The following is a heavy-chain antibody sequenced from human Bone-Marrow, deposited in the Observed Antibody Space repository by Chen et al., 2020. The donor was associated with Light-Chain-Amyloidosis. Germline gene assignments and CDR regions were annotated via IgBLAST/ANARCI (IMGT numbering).Heavy chain of an antibody. Sequence: EVQLEQSGPEVKKPGESLKISCKGSGYTFPNYWIGWVRQMPGKGLEWMGVIYPDDSDARSSPSFEGQVTISADKSITTAYLQWRSLKASDSALYYCSRRIVGSTFAYWCQGTLVTVSS. V-gene: IGHV5-51*01. CDR3: SRRIVGSTFAY. D-gene: IGHD3-16*02. CDR2: IYPDDSDA. J-gene: IGHJ4*02. CDR1: GYTFPNYW.